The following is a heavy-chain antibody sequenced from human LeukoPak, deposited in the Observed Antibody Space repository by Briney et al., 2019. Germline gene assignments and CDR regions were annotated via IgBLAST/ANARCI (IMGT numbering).Heavy chain of an antibody. CDR2: IIPIIGTA. J-gene: IGHJ4*02. CDR3: AGGPIDSSGDHTDY. V-gene: IGHV1-69*05. CDR1: GGTFSSYA. D-gene: IGHD3-22*01. Sequence: SVKVSCKASGGTFSSYAISWVRQAPGQGREWMGGIIPIIGTANYAQKFQGRVTITTDESTSTAYMELSSLRSEDTAVYYCAGGPIDSSGDHTDYWGQGTLVTVSS.